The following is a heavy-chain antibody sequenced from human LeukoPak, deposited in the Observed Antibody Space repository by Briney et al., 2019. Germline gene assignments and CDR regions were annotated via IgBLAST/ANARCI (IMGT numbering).Heavy chain of an antibody. J-gene: IGHJ5*02. V-gene: IGHV4-59*10. Sequence: SETLSLTCAVYGGSFSGYYWSWIRQPAGKGLEWIGRIYTSGSTNYNPSLKSRVTISVDTSKNQFSLKLSSVTAADTAVYYCARVYSSSDNWFDPWGQGTLVTVSS. CDR2: IYTSGST. D-gene: IGHD6-6*01. CDR1: GGSFSGYY. CDR3: ARVYSSSDNWFDP.